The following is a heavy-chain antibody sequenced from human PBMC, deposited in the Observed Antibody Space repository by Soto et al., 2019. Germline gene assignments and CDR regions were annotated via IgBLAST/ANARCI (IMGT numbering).Heavy chain of an antibody. CDR3: ARDPRYDSSGYYYYYGMDV. V-gene: IGHV1-18*01. CDR2: ISAYNGNT. CDR1: GYTFTSYG. J-gene: IGHJ6*02. D-gene: IGHD3-22*01. Sequence: ASXKVSCKASGYTFTSYGISWVRQAPGQGLEWMGWISAYNGNTNYAQKLQGRVTMTTDTSTSTAYMELRSLRSDDTAVYYCARDPRYDSSGYYYYYGMDVWGQGTTVTGSS.